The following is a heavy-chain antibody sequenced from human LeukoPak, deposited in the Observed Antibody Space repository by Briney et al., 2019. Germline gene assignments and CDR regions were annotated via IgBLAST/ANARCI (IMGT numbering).Heavy chain of an antibody. J-gene: IGHJ3*02. V-gene: IGHV3-73*01. CDR2: IRSKANSYAT. CDR3: TSVEMATTDAFDI. D-gene: IGHD5-24*01. Sequence: GGSLRLSCAASGFTFSGSAMHWVRQASGKGLEWVGRIRSKANSYATAYAASVKGRFTISRDDSKNTAYLQMNSLKTEDTAVYYCTSVEMATTDAFDIWGQGTMVTVSS. CDR1: GFTFSGSA.